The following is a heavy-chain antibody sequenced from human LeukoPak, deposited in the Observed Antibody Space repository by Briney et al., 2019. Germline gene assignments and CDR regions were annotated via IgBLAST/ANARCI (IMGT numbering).Heavy chain of an antibody. J-gene: IGHJ5*02. Sequence: SETLSLTCTVSGGSISSYYWSWIRQPAGKGLEWIGRIYTSGSTNYNPSLKSRVTMSVDTSKNQFSRKLSSVTAADTAVYYCTRALTRDHLVVDWFDPWGQGTLVTVSS. CDR3: TRALTRDHLVVDWFDP. CDR1: GGSISSYY. V-gene: IGHV4-4*07. CDR2: IYTSGST. D-gene: IGHD3-9*01.